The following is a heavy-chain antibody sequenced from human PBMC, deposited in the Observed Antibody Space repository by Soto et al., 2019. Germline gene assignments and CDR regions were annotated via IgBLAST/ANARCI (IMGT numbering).Heavy chain of an antibody. CDR3: ARDSGITVTTADFDG. CDR1: GFTFSSHW. Sequence: EVQMVESGGGLVQPGGSLRLSCAASGFTFSSHWMTWVLQAPGKGLAWVANIKQDGSETHYVDSVKGRFTISRDNAKNSLYLQMNSLRAEDTAVYYCARDSGITVTTADFDGWGQVTLVTVSS. V-gene: IGHV3-7*01. D-gene: IGHD1-20*01. CDR2: IKQDGSET. J-gene: IGHJ4*02.